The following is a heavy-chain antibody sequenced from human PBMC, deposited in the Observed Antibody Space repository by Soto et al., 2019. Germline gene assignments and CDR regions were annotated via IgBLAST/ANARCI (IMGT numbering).Heavy chain of an antibody. J-gene: IGHJ5*02. D-gene: IGHD3-10*01. CDR3: AKDIDPFGELLPWFDP. CDR2: ISYDGSNK. Sequence: PGGSLRLSCAASGFTFSSYGMHWVRQAPGKGLEWVAVISYDGSNKYYADSVKGRFTISRDNSKNTLYLQMNSLRAEDTAVYYCAKDIDPFGELLPWFDPWGQGTLVTVSS. CDR1: GFTFSSYG. V-gene: IGHV3-30*18.